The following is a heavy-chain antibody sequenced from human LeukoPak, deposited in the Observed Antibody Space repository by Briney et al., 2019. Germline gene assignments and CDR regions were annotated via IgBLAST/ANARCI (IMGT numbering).Heavy chain of an antibody. CDR2: IWYDGSNK. V-gene: IGHV3-33*01. J-gene: IGHJ5*02. D-gene: IGHD3-10*01. CDR1: GFTFSSYG. CDR3: ARGIGYYGSGSQNWFDP. Sequence: GGSPRLSCAASGFTFSSYGMHWVRQAPGKGLEWVAVIWYDGSNKYYADSVKGRFTISRDNSKNTLYLQMNSLRAEDTAVYYCARGIGYYGSGSQNWFDPWGQGTLVTVSS.